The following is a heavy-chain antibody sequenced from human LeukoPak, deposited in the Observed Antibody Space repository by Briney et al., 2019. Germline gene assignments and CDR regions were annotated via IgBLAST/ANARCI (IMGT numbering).Heavy chain of an antibody. CDR1: GITFRNYG. J-gene: IGHJ6*03. CDR3: ATSRGSYYMDV. Sequence: PGGSLRLSCAASGITFRNYGFHWVRQAPGKRLEWVAIIWYDGSNEYYADSVKGRFTISRDNSKNTLYLQMNSLRAEDTAVYYCATSRGSYYMDVWGKGTTVTVSS. D-gene: IGHD1-26*01. CDR2: IWYDGSNE. V-gene: IGHV3-33*01.